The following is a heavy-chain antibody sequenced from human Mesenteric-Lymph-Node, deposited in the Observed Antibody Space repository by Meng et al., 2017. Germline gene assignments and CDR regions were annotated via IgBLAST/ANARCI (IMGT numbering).Heavy chain of an antibody. CDR3: AKTMGTGSFFDY. J-gene: IGHJ4*02. Sequence: GESLKISCVVSGFSVSGSNMHWVRQAPGKGLEWVSHISTSGVTKEYVDSVKGRFTISRDNAKNTLFLQMNSLRAEDTALYYCAKTMGTGSFFDYWGQGARVTGYS. D-gene: IGHD5-18*01. V-gene: IGHV3-48*03. CDR1: GFSVSGSN. CDR2: ISTSGVTK.